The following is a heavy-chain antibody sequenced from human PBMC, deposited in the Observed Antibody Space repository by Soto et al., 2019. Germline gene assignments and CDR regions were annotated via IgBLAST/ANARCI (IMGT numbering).Heavy chain of an antibody. V-gene: IGHV3-30*04. CDR3: ARQVRSSSWYTPTDSDY. CDR2: ISSDGGYK. Sequence: GGSLRLSCAASGFTFSNYGLHWVRQAPGKGLEWVGLISSDGGYKFYADSVKARFTFSRDNSKSTVSLQMNSLRAEDTAVYYCARQVRSSSWYTPTDSDYWGQGTPVTSPQ. J-gene: IGHJ4*02. D-gene: IGHD6-13*01. CDR1: GFTFSNYG.